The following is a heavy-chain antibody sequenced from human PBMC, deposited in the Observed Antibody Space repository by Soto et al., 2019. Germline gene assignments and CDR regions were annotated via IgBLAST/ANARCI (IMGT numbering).Heavy chain of an antibody. J-gene: IGHJ4*02. Sequence: SGPTLVNPTQTLTLTCTFSGFSLSTSGVGVGWIRQPPEKALEWLALIYWDDDKRYSPSLKSRLTITKDTSKNQVVLTMTNVDPVVTATYYCAHSKDYSSRWYTLDFDYWGQGTQFTVSS. CDR2: IYWDDDK. D-gene: IGHD6-13*01. V-gene: IGHV2-5*02. CDR1: GFSLSTSGVG. CDR3: AHSKDYSSRWYTLDFDY.